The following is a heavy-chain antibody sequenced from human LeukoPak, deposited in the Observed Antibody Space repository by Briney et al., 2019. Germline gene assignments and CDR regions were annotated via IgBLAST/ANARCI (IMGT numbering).Heavy chain of an antibody. V-gene: IGHV4-34*01. J-gene: IGHJ4*02. D-gene: IGHD1-26*01. Sequence: SETLSLTCAVYGGSFSGYYWSWIRQPPGKGLEWIGEINHSGSTNYNPSLKSRVTISVDTSKNQFSLKLSSVTAADTAVYYCARGGGSYRALTFDYWGQGTLVTVSS. CDR3: ARGGGSYRALTFDY. CDR1: GGSFSGYY. CDR2: INHSGST.